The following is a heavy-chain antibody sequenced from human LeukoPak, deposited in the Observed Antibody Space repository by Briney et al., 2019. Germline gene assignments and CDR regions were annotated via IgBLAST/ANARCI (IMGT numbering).Heavy chain of an antibody. J-gene: IGHJ4*02. V-gene: IGHV4-59*01. CDR3: ARGPWYCSGGSCPFDY. D-gene: IGHD2-15*01. Sequence: SETLSLTCAVYGGSFSGYYWSWIRQPPGKGLEWIGYIYYSGSTNYNPSLKSRVTISVDTSKNQFSLKLSSVTAADTAVYYCARGPWYCSGGSCPFDYWGQGTLVTVSS. CDR1: GGSFSGYY. CDR2: IYYSGST.